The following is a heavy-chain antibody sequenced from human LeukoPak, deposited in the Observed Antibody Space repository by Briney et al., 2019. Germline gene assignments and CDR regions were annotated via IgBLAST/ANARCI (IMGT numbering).Heavy chain of an antibody. D-gene: IGHD2-2*02. CDR2: ISYDGSNK. V-gene: IGHV3-30-3*01. CDR1: GFTFSSYA. CDR3: ARVAAAITPADY. J-gene: IGHJ4*02. Sequence: PGRSLRLSCAASGFTFSSYAMHWVRQAPGKGLEWVAVISYDGSNKYYADSVKGRFSISRDNSKNTLYLQMNSLRAEDTAVYYCARVAAAITPADYWGQGTLVTVSS.